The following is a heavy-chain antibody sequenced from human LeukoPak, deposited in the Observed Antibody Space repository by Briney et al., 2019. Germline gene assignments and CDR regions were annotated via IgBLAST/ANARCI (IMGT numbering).Heavy chain of an antibody. Sequence: GGSRKPPVGPPGSPFVDNWWTGSGRPQGRGWNGLANLNKVGGEKYYLDSAKGRFTISRDNARNSLYLQVNSLRAEDTAVYYCARGGTSGYSSTRHFWGGNYYFDYWGQGSLVTVSS. CDR1: GSPFVDN. J-gene: IGHJ4*02. D-gene: IGHD2-2*01. CDR3: ARGGTSGYSSTRHFWGGNYYFDY. V-gene: IGHV3-7*01. CDR2: LNKVGGEK.